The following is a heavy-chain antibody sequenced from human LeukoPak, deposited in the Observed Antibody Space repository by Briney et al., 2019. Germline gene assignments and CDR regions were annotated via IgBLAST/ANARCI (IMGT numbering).Heavy chain of an antibody. CDR2: MSASGDPI. CDR3: AWLFYYYMDV. Sequence: GGSLRLSCEASGFTFRTTRMTWVRQAPGKGLEYVSTMSASGDPIHYADPVKGRFTISRDNAKNSLYLQMNDLRVEDTGVYYCAWLFYYYMDVWGKGTTVIVSS. J-gene: IGHJ6*03. CDR1: GFTFRTTR. D-gene: IGHD3-3*01. V-gene: IGHV3-48*03.